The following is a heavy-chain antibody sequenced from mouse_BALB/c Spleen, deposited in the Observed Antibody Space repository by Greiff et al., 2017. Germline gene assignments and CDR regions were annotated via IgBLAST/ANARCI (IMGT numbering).Heavy chain of an antibody. J-gene: IGHJ3*01. V-gene: IGHV2-9*02. D-gene: IGHD1-1*01. CDR2: IWAGGST. Sequence: QVQLKESGPGLVAPSQCLSISCTVSGFSFTSYGVHWVRQTPGTGLEWLGVIWAGGSTNYNSALMSRLIISKDNTNSQVFLKMNSLQTGDTAIYYSAREECDDYVSSYEFAYWGQGTMVTVAA. CDR1: GFSFTSYG. CDR3: AREECDDYVSSYEFAY.